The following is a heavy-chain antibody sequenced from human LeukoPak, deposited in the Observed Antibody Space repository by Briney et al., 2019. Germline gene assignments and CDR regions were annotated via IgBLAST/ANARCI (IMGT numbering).Heavy chain of an antibody. J-gene: IGHJ4*02. CDR3: ARDSGVAAAGTVGYFDY. CDR2: INQGGSAT. CDR1: GGSFSNYY. Sequence: ETLSLTCAVYGGSFSNYYWSWVRQAPGKGLEWVANINQGGSATHYVDSVKGRFTIFRDNSKNSLYLQMSSLRAEDTAVYFCARDSGVAAAGTVGYFDYWGLGSLVTVSS. V-gene: IGHV3-7*01. D-gene: IGHD6-13*01.